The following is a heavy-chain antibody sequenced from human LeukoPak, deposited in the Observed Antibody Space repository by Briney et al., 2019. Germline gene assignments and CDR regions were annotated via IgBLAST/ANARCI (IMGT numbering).Heavy chain of an antibody. CDR1: GFTFTTYW. D-gene: IGHD3-3*01. Sequence: PGRSLRLSCAASGFTFTTYWMSWVLQAPGKGLEWVANIKRDGTEKYYVDSVKGRFTISRDNAKNSLYLQMNSLRAEDTAVYYCARSGVADDAFDIWGQGTMVTVSS. CDR2: IKRDGTEK. V-gene: IGHV3-7*03. J-gene: IGHJ3*02. CDR3: ARSGVADDAFDI.